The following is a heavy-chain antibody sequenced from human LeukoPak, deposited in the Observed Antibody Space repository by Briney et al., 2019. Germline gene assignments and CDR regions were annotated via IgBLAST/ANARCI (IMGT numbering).Heavy chain of an antibody. D-gene: IGHD6-19*01. J-gene: IGHJ4*02. CDR3: ARVAWSSGWFYDY. CDR1: GFTFSNYW. CDR2: IKHDGSQK. Sequence: GGSLRLSCAASGFTFSNYWMGWVRQAPGKGLEWVANIKHDGSQKYFVDSVKGRFTISRDNAKNSLYLQMNSLRAEDTAVYHCARVAWSSGWFYDYWGQGTLVTVSS. V-gene: IGHV3-7*05.